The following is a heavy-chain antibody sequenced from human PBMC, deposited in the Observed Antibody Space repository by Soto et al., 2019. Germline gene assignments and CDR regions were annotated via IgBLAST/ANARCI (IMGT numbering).Heavy chain of an antibody. Sequence: EVQLLESGGGLVQPGGSLRLSCTASRFIFSGYSMSWVRQAPGKGLEWVSGISGSGGSTYYADSVKGRFTISRDNSESTLFLQMTSLRAEDTALYYCAKSYGDTWKHYYFDYWGQGTLVTVSS. D-gene: IGHD3-3*02. CDR3: AKSYGDTWKHYYFDY. CDR2: ISGSGGST. V-gene: IGHV3-23*01. CDR1: RFIFSGYS. J-gene: IGHJ4*02.